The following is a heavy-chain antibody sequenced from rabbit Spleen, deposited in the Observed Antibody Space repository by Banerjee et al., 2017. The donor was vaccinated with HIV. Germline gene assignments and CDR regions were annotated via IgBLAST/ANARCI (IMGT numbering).Heavy chain of an antibody. CDR3: ARGADYSIGSYFNL. D-gene: IGHD2-1*01. V-gene: IGHV1S40*01. CDR1: GFDLSSYW. J-gene: IGHJ4*01. Sequence: QSLEESGGDLVKPGASLTLTCKASGFDLSSYWMCWVRQAPGKGLEWIACIYAGSSGSTYSATWAKGRFTISKTSSTTVTLQMTSLTAADTATYFCARGADYSIGSYFNLWGPGTLVTVS. CDR2: IYAGSSGST.